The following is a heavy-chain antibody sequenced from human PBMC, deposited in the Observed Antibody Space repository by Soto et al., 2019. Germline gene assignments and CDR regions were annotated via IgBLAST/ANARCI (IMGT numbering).Heavy chain of an antibody. CDR2: ISNTGSTK. Sequence: QVQLVEYGGGLVKPGGSLRISCVVSGFSFSDYYMSWIRQAPGKGLEWISYISNTGSTKYYADSVKGRFTISRDNAKNSLYLQMNSLRGEDTAVYYCARDYYGDYILDYWGQGTLVTVSS. D-gene: IGHD4-17*01. CDR3: ARDYYGDYILDY. CDR1: GFSFSDYY. J-gene: IGHJ4*02. V-gene: IGHV3-11*01.